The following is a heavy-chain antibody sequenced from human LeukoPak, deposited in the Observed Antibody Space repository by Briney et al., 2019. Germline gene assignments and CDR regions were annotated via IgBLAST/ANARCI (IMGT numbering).Heavy chain of an antibody. Sequence: PGGSLRLSCAASGFTFSSYGMSCVRQPPGKWLEWGSSISGSGGSTYYADSVKGRFTISRDNSKNTLYLQMNSLRAEDTAGHFCAIRSPLYFFVWGSYRSGDSKFDYWGQGTLVPVSS. D-gene: IGHD3-16*02. J-gene: IGHJ4*02. CDR1: GFTFSSYG. CDR2: ISGSGGST. V-gene: IGHV3-23*01. CDR3: AIRSPLYFFVWGSYRSGDSKFDY.